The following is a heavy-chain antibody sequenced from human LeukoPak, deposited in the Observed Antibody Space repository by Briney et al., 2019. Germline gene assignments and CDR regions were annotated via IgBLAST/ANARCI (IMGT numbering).Heavy chain of an antibody. CDR2: ISYDGSNK. Sequence: GGSLRLSCVASGFTFDRFWMSWVRQAPGKGLEWVAVISYDGSNKYYADSVKGRFTISRDNSKNTLYLQMNSLRAEDTAVYYCASSPPVYSSRGGRWFDPWGQGTLVTVSS. CDR1: GFTFDRFW. CDR3: ASSPPVYSSRGGRWFDP. D-gene: IGHD6-13*01. J-gene: IGHJ5*02. V-gene: IGHV3-30-3*01.